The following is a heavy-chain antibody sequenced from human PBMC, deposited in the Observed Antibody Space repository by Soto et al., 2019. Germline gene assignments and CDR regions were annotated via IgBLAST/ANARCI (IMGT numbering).Heavy chain of an antibody. Sequence: GGPLRLSCAGSGFTFSSYYMHGVRQATGKGLEWVSAIGTAGDTYYPGSVKGRFTISGENAKNSLYLQMNSLRAGDTAVYYCARVIHGAFDIWGQGTMVTVSS. CDR2: IGTAGDT. CDR1: GFTFSSYY. V-gene: IGHV3-13*01. CDR3: ARVIHGAFDI. J-gene: IGHJ3*02. D-gene: IGHD3-16*01.